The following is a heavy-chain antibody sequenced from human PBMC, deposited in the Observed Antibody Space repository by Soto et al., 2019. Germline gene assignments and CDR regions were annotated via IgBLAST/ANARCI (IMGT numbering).Heavy chain of an antibody. J-gene: IGHJ4*02. D-gene: IGHD3-22*01. Sequence: GGSLRLSCVASGFTFSIDAMSWVRQAPGKGLEWVSLIRGSGDFTEYAGSVKGRFTISRDNSKNTVSLQMNSLRADDTAVYYCVFGGSGYYYVEDYWGQGTLVTVSS. V-gene: IGHV3-23*01. CDR3: VFGGSGYYYVEDY. CDR1: GFTFSIDA. CDR2: IRGSGDFT.